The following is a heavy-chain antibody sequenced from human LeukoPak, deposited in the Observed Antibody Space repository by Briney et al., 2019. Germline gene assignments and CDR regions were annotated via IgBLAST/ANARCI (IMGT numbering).Heavy chain of an antibody. J-gene: IGHJ5*02. CDR2: INPNSGAT. Sequence: ASVKVSCRASGYIFTDYYMNWVRQAPGQGLEWMGWINPNSGATNYAQKLQGRVTMTTDTSTSTAYMELRSLRSDDTAVYYCARTYYDSSESRGAYNWFDPWGQGTLVTVSS. CDR1: GYIFTDYY. D-gene: IGHD3-22*01. V-gene: IGHV1-2*02. CDR3: ARTYYDSSESRGAYNWFDP.